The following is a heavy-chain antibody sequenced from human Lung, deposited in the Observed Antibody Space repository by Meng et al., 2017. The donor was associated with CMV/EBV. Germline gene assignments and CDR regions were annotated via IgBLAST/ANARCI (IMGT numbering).Heavy chain of an antibody. CDR1: GNGFTTYW. V-gene: IGHV5-51*01. J-gene: IGHJ4*02. CDR3: AGRDYYDLGSGN. Sequence: KVSCKVSGNGFTTYWIGWVRQISGKGLEWMGIIYPRDSDTVYMMSFQGRVTISADKSINTVYLQWDSLRASDTAMYYCAGRDYYDLGSGNWGQGTLVTVSS. D-gene: IGHD3-10*01. CDR2: IYPRDSDT.